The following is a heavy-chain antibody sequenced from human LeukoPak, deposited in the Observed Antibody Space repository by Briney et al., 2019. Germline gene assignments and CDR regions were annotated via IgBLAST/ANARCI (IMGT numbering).Heavy chain of an antibody. CDR2: INHSGST. D-gene: IGHD3-22*01. J-gene: IGHJ3*02. V-gene: IGHV4-34*01. Sequence: SETLSLTCAVSGGSFSGYYWSWIRQPPGKGLEWIGEINHSGSTNYNPSLKSRVTISVDTSKNQFSLKLSSVTAADTAVYYCARGRNYYDSSGYYYANAFDIWGQGTMVTVSS. CDR3: ARGRNYYDSSGYYYANAFDI. CDR1: GGSFSGYY.